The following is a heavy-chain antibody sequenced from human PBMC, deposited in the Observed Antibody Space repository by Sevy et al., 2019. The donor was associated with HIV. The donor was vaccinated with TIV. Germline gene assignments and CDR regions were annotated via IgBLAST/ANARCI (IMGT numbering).Heavy chain of an antibody. J-gene: IGHJ4*02. CDR2: ISGSGGRA. D-gene: IGHD3-10*01. CDR1: GFSFSTFA. CDR3: AKAPPGALKGTYYFDY. Sequence: GGSLRLSCAASGFSFSTFAMSWVRQAPGKGLEWVSTISGSGGRAYSADSVMGRFTISRDNSQNTLYLQMNSLRAEDTAVYYCAKAPPGALKGTYYFDYWDQGTLVTVSS. V-gene: IGHV3-23*01.